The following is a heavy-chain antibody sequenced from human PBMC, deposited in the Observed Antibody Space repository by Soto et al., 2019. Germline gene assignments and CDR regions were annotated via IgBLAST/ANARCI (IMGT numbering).Heavy chain of an antibody. J-gene: IGHJ6*02. D-gene: IGHD6-13*01. Sequence: SETLSLTCTVSGGSISSSSYYWGWIRQPPGKGLEWIGSIYYSGSTYYNPSLRSRVTISVDTSKNQFSLKLSSVTAADTAVYYCARHPYSSSYLYYYYYGMDVWGQGTTVTVSS. V-gene: IGHV4-39*01. CDR3: ARHPYSSSYLYYYYYGMDV. CDR1: GGSISSSSYY. CDR2: IYYSGST.